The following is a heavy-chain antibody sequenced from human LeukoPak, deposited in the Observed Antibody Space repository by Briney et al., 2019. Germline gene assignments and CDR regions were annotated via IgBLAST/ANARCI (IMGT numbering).Heavy chain of an antibody. J-gene: IGHJ3*02. CDR2: VRNKARNYNT. D-gene: IGHD2-21*01. Sequence: PGGSLRLSCAASGFTFGDYHMDWVRQAPGEGLEWIGRVRNKARNYNTEYVASVEGRFTISRDASKNTLYLQMDSLKVEDTGVYFCARDGQQGDQSGFDIWGQGTMVTVSS. V-gene: IGHV3-72*01. CDR1: GFTFGDYH. CDR3: ARDGQQGDQSGFDI.